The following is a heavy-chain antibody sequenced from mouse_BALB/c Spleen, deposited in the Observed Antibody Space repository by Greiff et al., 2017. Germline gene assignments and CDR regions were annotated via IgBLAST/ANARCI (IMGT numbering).Heavy chain of an antibody. D-gene: IGHD1-1*01. Sequence: DVQLQESGAELVKPGASVKLSCTASGFNIKDTYMHWVKQRPEQGLEWIGRIDPANGNTKYDPKFQGKATITADTSSNTAYLQLSSLTSEDTAVYYCARAASTVVAEAMDYWGQGTSVTVSS. CDR1: GFNIKDTY. CDR2: IDPANGNT. J-gene: IGHJ4*01. V-gene: IGHV14-3*02. CDR3: ARAASTVVAEAMDY.